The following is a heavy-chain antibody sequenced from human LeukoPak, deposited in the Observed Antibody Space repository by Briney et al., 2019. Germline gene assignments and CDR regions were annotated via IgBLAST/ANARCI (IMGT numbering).Heavy chain of an antibody. CDR1: GYTFTSYA. CDR2: INAGNGNT. V-gene: IGHV1-3*01. J-gene: IGHJ6*04. CDR3: ARQEAAAGNSYYYYYGMDV. Sequence: ASVKVSCKASGYTFTSYAMHWVRQAPGQRLEWMGWINAGNGNTKYSQKFQGRVTITRDTSASTAYMELSSLRSEDTAVYYCARQEAAAGNSYYYYYGMDVWGKGTTVTVSS. D-gene: IGHD6-13*01.